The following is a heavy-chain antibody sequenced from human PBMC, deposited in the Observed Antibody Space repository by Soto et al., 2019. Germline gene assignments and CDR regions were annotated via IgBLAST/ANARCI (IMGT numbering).Heavy chain of an antibody. Sequence: QVPLVQSGAEVKKPGASVKVSCKASGYTFTSYDINWVRQATGQGLEWMGWMNPNSGNTGYAQKFQGRVTMTRNTSISTAYMELSSLRSEDTAVYYCARGIVGAGNIYDGVGGLYFDYWGQGTLVTVSS. D-gene: IGHD6-19*01. CDR1: GYTFTSYD. V-gene: IGHV1-8*01. J-gene: IGHJ4*02. CDR2: MNPNSGNT. CDR3: ARGIVGAGNIYDGVGGLYFDY.